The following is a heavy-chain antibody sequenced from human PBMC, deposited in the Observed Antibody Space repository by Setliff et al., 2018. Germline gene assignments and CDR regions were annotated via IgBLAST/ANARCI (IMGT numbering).Heavy chain of an antibody. CDR2: SHTGGGSA. D-gene: IGHD6-13*01. CDR3: ARGGMAAAGRKGVFEY. J-gene: IGHJ4*02. Sequence: ASVKVSCKTSAYTFSGYYMHWARQAPGKGLERMGISHTGGGSASYAQEFQGRVTMASDTSTRTVYMEVNTVRSDDTAIYYCARGGMAAAGRKGVFEYWGQGTQVTVSS. CDR1: AYTFSGYY. V-gene: IGHV1-46*01.